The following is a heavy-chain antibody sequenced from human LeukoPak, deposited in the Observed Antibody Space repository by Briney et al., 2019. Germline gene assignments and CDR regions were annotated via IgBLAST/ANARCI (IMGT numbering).Heavy chain of an antibody. D-gene: IGHD1-1*01. V-gene: IGHV3-23*01. CDR2: ISDNGGDR. Sequence: GSLRLSXAASGFTFNKYAMSWVRQAPGKGLEWVSAISDNGGDRKYADSVKGRFTISRDNSKNTLYLQMNSLRAEDTAIYYCGRDWKLDYWGQGTLVTVSS. CDR1: GFTFNKYA. J-gene: IGHJ4*02. CDR3: GRDWKLDY.